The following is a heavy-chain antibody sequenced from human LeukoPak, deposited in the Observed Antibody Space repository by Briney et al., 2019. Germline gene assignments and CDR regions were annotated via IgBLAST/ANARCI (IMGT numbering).Heavy chain of an antibody. CDR1: GFTFSSYS. CDR2: ISYDGSNK. D-gene: IGHD3-22*01. V-gene: IGHV3-30-3*01. CDR3: ARAEYDRSGSIYYYYSMDI. Sequence: GGSLRLSCAASGFTFSSYSMHWVRQAPGKGLEWVAVISYDGSNKYNADSVKGRFTISRDNSKNTLYLQMNSLRREDTAEYYCARAEYDRSGSIYYYYSMDIWGQGTTVTVSS. J-gene: IGHJ6*02.